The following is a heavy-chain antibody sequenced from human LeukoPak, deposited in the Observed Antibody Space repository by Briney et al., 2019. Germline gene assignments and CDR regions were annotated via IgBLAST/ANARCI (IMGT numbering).Heavy chain of an antibody. CDR3: ARHLSGTTMAHYFDH. V-gene: IGHV4-39*01. J-gene: IGHJ4*02. Sequence: SETLSLTCTVSGASISSGRNYWGWIRQSPGKGLEWIASIYSSGNTYYNPSLQSRVSVSVDTSKNQFSVRPSSLTAADTAVYYCARHLSGTTMAHYFDHWGQGTVVTVSS. CDR1: GASISSGRNY. D-gene: IGHD1-1*01. CDR2: IYSSGNT.